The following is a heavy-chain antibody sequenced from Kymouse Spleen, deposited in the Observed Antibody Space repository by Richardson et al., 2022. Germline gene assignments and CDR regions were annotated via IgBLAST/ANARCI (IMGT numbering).Heavy chain of an antibody. Sequence: EVQLVESGGGLVKPGGSLRLSCAASGFTFSNAWMSWVRQAPGKGLEWVGRIKSKTDGGTTDYAAPVKGRFTISRDDSKNTLYLQMNSLKTEDTAVYYCTTNWNYGGTMVRGVIPHYYYYGMDVWGQGTTVTVSS. CDR3: TTNWNYGGTMVRGVIPHYYYYGMDV. D-gene: IGHD3-10*01. J-gene: IGHJ6*02. CDR1: GFTFSNAW. CDR2: IKSKTDGGTT. V-gene: IGHV3-15*01.